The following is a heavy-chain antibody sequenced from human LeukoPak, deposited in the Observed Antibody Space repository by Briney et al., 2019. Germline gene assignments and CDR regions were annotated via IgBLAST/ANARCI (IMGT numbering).Heavy chain of an antibody. V-gene: IGHV1-69*01. CDR1: GGTFSSYA. CDR2: IIPIFGTA. D-gene: IGHD3-3*01. J-gene: IGHJ5*02. Sequence: AASVKVSCKASGGTFSSYAISWVRQAPGQGLEWMGGIIPIFGTASYTQKFQGRVTITADGSTGTAYMELSSLRSEDTAVYYCARGFLGDWFDPWGQGTLVTVSS. CDR3: ARGFLGDWFDP.